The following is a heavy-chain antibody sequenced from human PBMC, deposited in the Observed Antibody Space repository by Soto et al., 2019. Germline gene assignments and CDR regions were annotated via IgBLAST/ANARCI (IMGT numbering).Heavy chain of an antibody. CDR2: IYYSGST. V-gene: IGHV4-59*08. CDR1: GGSISSYY. D-gene: IGHD6-13*01. Sequence: QVQLQESGPGLVKPSETLSLTCTVSGGSISSYYWSWIRQPPGKGLEWIGYIYYSGSTNYNPSLKRRVTISVDTSKNQFSLKLSSVTAADTAVYYCARRTGYSSSWYFDYWGQGTLVTVSS. CDR3: ARRTGYSSSWYFDY. J-gene: IGHJ4*02.